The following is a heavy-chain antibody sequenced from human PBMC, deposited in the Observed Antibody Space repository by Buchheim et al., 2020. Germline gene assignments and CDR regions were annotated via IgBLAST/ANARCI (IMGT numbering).Heavy chain of an antibody. V-gene: IGHV3-30*18. D-gene: IGHD3-3*01. Sequence: QVQLVESGGGVVQPGRSLRLSCAASGFTFSSYGMHWVRQAPGKGLEWVAVISYDGSNKYYADSVKGRFTISRDNSKKTLYLQMNSLRAEDTAVYYCAKDCSGFLEWLSYYYYYGMDVWGQGTT. CDR1: GFTFSSYG. CDR2: ISYDGSNK. CDR3: AKDCSGFLEWLSYYYYYGMDV. J-gene: IGHJ6*02.